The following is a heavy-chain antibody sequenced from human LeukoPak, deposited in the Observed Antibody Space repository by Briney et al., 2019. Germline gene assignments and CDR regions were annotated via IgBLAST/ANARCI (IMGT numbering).Heavy chain of an antibody. V-gene: IGHV4-4*07. CDR1: GGSISSYY. D-gene: IGHD4-17*01. J-gene: IGHJ1*01. CDR2: VYTSGST. CDR3: AREATTGFFQH. Sequence: PETLSLTCTVSGGSISSYYWSWIRQPAGKGLEWIGRVYTSGSTNYNPSLKSRVTMSVDTSKNQFSLKLSSVTAADTAVYYCAREATTGFFQHWGQGTLVTVSS.